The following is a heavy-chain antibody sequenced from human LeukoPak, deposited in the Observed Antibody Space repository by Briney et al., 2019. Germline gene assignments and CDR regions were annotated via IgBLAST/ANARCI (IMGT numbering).Heavy chain of an antibody. D-gene: IGHD6-13*01. Sequence: GGSLRLSCVGSGDGFTRHTMNWVRRAPGKGLEWISYIRSGSDYIYYADSVKGRFTVSRDNARTSVYLQMNSLRVEDRAIYYCAREYDSRARFDSWGQGTLVTVSS. CDR1: GDGFTRHT. J-gene: IGHJ4*02. CDR2: IRSGSDYI. CDR3: AREYDSRARFDS. V-gene: IGHV3-21*05.